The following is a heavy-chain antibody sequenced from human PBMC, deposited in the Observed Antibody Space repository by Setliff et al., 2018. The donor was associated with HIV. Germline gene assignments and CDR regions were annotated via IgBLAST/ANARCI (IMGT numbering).Heavy chain of an antibody. Sequence: GGSLRLSCAASGFTFSSYWMQWVRQSPGEGLLWVARLNPEANYIHYADSVKGRFTISRDNAKNTLYLQMNSLRTEYTAVYYCVRDTFDGRSYYGWDVWGQGTTVTVSS. D-gene: IGHD3-9*01. CDR3: VRDTFDGRSYYGWDV. V-gene: IGHV3-74*01. CDR1: GFTFSSYW. J-gene: IGHJ6*02. CDR2: LNPEANYI.